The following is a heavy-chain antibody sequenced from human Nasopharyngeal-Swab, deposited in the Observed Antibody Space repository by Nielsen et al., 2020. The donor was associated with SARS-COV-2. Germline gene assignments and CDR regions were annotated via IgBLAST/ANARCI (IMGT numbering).Heavy chain of an antibody. D-gene: IGHD3-3*01. Sequence: RQAPGKGLEWFGSIYYSGSTYYNPSLKSRVTISVDTSKNQFSLKLSSVTAADTAVYYCARHTTTIFGVVIIPGFDYWGQGTLVTVSS. CDR2: IYYSGST. CDR3: ARHTTTIFGVVIIPGFDY. V-gene: IGHV4-39*01. J-gene: IGHJ4*02.